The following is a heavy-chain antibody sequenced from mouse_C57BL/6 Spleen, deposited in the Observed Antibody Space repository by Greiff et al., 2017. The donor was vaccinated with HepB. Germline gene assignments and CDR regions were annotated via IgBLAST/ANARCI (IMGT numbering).Heavy chain of an antibody. CDR3: AREGGYFYYYAMDY. CDR2: ISYDGSN. CDR1: GYSITSGYY. V-gene: IGHV3-6*01. D-gene: IGHD2-3*01. Sequence: EVKLQESGPGLVKPSQSLSLTCSVTGYSITSGYYWNWIRQFPGNKLEWMGYISYDGSNNYNPSLKNRISITRDTSKNQFFLKLNSVTTEDTATYYCAREGGYFYYYAMDYWGQGTSVTVSS. J-gene: IGHJ4*01.